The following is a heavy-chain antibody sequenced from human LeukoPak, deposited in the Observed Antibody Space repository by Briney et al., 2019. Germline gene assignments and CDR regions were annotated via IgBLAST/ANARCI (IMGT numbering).Heavy chain of an antibody. Sequence: GGSLRLSCAGAGFNFRSYGLSWVRQAPGKGLEWVANSGGHTGGGTNYASSVRGRFTLSTDNSKKTVYLQMNSLTAEDTAIYYCTRDDPYGASEYWGQGTLVTVSS. CDR2: SGGHTGGGT. CDR1: GFNFRSYG. J-gene: IGHJ4*02. V-gene: IGHV3-23*01. CDR3: TRDDPYGASEY. D-gene: IGHD4/OR15-4a*01.